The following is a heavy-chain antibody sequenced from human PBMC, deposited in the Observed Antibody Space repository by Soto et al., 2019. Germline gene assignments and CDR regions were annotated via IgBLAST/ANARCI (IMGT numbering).Heavy chain of an antibody. Sequence: QVQLQESGPGLVKPSQTLSLTCTVSGGSISSGGYYWSWIRQHPGKGLEWIGYIYYSGSTYYNPSLKSRVTISVDTSKNRFSRKLSSVTAADTAVYYCARVLAIAVTTGGNWFDPWGQGTLVTVSS. CDR3: ARVLAIAVTTGGNWFDP. CDR1: GGSISSGGYY. D-gene: IGHD4-17*01. CDR2: IYYSGST. V-gene: IGHV4-31*03. J-gene: IGHJ5*02.